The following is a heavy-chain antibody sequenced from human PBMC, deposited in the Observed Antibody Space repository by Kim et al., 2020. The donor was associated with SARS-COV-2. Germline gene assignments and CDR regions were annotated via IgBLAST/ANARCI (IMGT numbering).Heavy chain of an antibody. J-gene: IGHJ4*02. D-gene: IGHD2-15*01. Sequence: GGSLRLSCAASGFPFSRFAMHWVRQAPGKGLEWVAVASYDGSKNYYTDSVRGRFTISKDISKNTLYLQMNSLRPDDTALYFCSREVPGYCSGGTCFSGFDYWGQGSLVTVS. V-gene: IGHV3-30*04. CDR3: SREVPGYCSGGTCFSGFDY. CDR1: GFPFSRFA. CDR2: ASYDGSKN.